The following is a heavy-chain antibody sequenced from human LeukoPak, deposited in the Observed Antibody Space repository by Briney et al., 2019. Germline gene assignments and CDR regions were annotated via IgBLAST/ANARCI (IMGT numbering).Heavy chain of an antibody. V-gene: IGHV3-21*05. CDR2: ISRSSDYK. Sequence: PGGSLRLSCAASGFTFSRYGMHWVRQAPGKGLEWVSYISRSSDYKDFADSVRGRFTVSRDNAKNSMYLQMSSLRAEDTAVYYCAGPTCLRGAYCSTNFWGQGTLVTVSS. CDR1: GFTFSRYG. D-gene: IGHD2-2*01. CDR3: AGPTCLRGAYCSTNF. J-gene: IGHJ4*02.